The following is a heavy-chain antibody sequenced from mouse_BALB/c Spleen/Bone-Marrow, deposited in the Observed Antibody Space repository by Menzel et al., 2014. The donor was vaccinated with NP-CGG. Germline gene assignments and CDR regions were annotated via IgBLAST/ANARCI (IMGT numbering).Heavy chain of an antibody. CDR1: GYTFTSYW. CDR3: ARPYYGPYFDY. J-gene: IGHJ2*01. CDR2: INPSNGRT. D-gene: IGHD1-2*01. Sequence: LVESGAELVKPGASVKLSCEASGYTFTSYWMHWVKQRPGQGLEWIGEINPSNGRTNYNEKFKSKATLTVDKSSSTAYMQLSSLTSEDSAVYYCARPYYGPYFDYWGQGTTLTVSS. V-gene: IGHV1S81*02.